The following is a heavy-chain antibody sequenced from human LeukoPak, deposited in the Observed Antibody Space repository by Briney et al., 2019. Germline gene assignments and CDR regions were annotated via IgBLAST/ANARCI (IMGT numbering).Heavy chain of an antibody. Sequence: ASVKVSCKTSGYTFTNNAINWVRQAPGQGLEWMGWINTNTGNPSYAQGFFTGRYVFSSDTSASTAYLQINGLKADDPAVYYCGRDPKLGIRGYTYGYIDHWGQGTLLTVAS. CDR2: INTNTGNP. D-gene: IGHD5-18*01. V-gene: IGHV7-4-1*02. J-gene: IGHJ4*02. CDR3: GRDPKLGIRGYTYGYIDH. CDR1: GYTFTNNA.